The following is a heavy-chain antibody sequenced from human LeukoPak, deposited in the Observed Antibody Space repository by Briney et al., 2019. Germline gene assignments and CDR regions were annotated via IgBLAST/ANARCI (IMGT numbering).Heavy chain of an antibody. CDR1: GGSISSYY. D-gene: IGHD2-2*03. V-gene: IGHV4-4*09. J-gene: IGHJ3*02. CDR3: ARHEDGYCSSTSCYLDAFDI. CDR2: IYTSGGT. Sequence: PSETLSLTCTVSGGSISSYYWSWIRQPPGKGLEWIGYIYTSGGTNYNPSLKSRVTISVDTSKNQFSLKLSSVTAADTAVYYCARHEDGYCSSTSCYLDAFDIWGQGTMVTVSS.